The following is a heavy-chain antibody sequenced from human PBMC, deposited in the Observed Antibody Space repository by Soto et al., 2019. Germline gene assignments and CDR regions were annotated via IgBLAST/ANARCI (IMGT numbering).Heavy chain of an antibody. V-gene: IGHV3-74*01. CDR3: VRKSLVVAAATREDY. D-gene: IGHD2-15*01. J-gene: IGHJ4*02. CDR2: INSDGSST. Sequence: EVQLVESGGGLVRPGGSLRLSCAASGFTFSSYWMHWVRQAPGKGLVWVSRINSDGSSTSYADSVKGRFTISRDNAKNTLYLQRNSLRAEDTAVYYCVRKSLVVAAATREDYWGQGTLVTVSS. CDR1: GFTFSSYW.